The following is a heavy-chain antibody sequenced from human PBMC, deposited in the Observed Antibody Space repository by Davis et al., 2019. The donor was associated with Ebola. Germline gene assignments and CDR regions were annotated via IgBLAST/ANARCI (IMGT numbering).Heavy chain of an antibody. D-gene: IGHD1-26*01. CDR1: GYTFTGYY. CDR3: ARDPGGIVGAGFDY. Sequence: AASVKVSCKASGYTFTGYYMHWVRQAPGQGLEWMGWISAYNGNTNYAQKFQGRVTITRDTSASTAYMELSSLRSEDTAVYYCARDPGGIVGAGFDYWGQGTLVTVSS. CDR2: ISAYNGNT. J-gene: IGHJ4*02. V-gene: IGHV1-3*01.